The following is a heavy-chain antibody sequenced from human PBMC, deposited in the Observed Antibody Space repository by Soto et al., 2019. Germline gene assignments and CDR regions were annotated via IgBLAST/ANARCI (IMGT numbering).Heavy chain of an antibody. CDR2: IYVTGAV. V-gene: IGHV4-31*03. CDR1: GAALNSGNYY. J-gene: IGHJ5*02. Sequence: SETLSLTCSVSGAALNSGNYYWSCIRQVPGKGLEWIGHIYVTGAVDYNPSLRDRITISQDTSERQFSLNLRLVTAADTAVYYCARLRIATNNYKWFDPWGQGTLVTVSS. D-gene: IGHD1-20*01. CDR3: ARLRIATNNYKWFDP.